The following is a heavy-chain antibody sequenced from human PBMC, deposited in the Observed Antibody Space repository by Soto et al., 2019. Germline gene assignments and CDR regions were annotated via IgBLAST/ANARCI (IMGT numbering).Heavy chain of an antibody. Sequence: DVRLLHSGGGLVQPGGSLRLSCAASGFNFSGSSMSWVRQAPGKGLHWVSGISRTGGRTFYTDSVKGRFTISRDNSDNTLHLQMNRLRVEDTALYYCATYDFWRFDYWGQGIVVTVSS. CDR1: GFNFSGSS. D-gene: IGHD3-3*01. J-gene: IGHJ4*02. CDR2: ISRTGGRT. V-gene: IGHV3-23*01. CDR3: ATYDFWRFDY.